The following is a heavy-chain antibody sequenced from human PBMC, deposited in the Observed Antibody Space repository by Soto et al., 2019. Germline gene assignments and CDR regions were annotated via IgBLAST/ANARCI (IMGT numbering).Heavy chain of an antibody. D-gene: IGHD3-3*01. CDR2: ISSGSKTI. CDR1: GFTFSGYS. Sequence: PGGSLRLSCAASGFTFSGYSVNWVRQAPGKGLEWVSYISSGSKTIYYAESVKGRFTVSRDNARNSQYLQMNSLRDEDTAVYYCAREDIFGVRSFDYWGSGSLVTVSS. J-gene: IGHJ4*02. V-gene: IGHV3-48*02. CDR3: AREDIFGVRSFDY.